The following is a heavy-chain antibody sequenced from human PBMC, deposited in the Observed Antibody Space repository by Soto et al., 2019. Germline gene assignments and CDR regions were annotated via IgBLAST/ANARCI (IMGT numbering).Heavy chain of an antibody. V-gene: IGHV3-74*01. CDR2: INGDGSIT. CDR1: GFTFSHYW. J-gene: IGHJ4*02. Sequence: GGSLRLSCAASGFTFSHYWMNRVRQAPGKGLMWVARINGDGSITNYADSVKGRFTISRDNAKNTLYLQMNSLRAEDTAVYYCTKYSFGAEDYWGQVTLVAFCS. D-gene: IGHD3-16*01. CDR3: TKYSFGAEDY.